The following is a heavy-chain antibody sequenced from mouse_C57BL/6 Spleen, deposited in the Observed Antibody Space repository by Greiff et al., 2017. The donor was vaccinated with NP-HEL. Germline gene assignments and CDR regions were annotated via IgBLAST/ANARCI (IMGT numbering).Heavy chain of an antibody. V-gene: IGHV1-22*01. D-gene: IGHD3-2*02. CDR3: ARCPSSGYEWFAY. Sequence: EVQLQQSGPELVKPGASVKMSCKASGYTFTDYNMHWVKQSHGKSLEWIGYINPNNGGTSYNQKFKGKATLTVNKSSSTAYMEIRSLTSEESAVYFCARCPSSGYEWFAYWGQGTLVTVSA. CDR2: INPNNGGT. CDR1: GYTFTDYN. J-gene: IGHJ3*01.